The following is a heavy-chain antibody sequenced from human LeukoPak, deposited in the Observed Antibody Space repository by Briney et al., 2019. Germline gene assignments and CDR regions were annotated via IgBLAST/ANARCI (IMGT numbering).Heavy chain of an antibody. Sequence: PSETLSLTCTVSGGSISSGGYYWSWIRQHPGKGLEWIGYIYYSGSTYYNPSLKSRVTISVDTSKNQFSLKLSSVTAADTAVYYCARGDITIFGPLDAFDIWGQGTMVTVSS. CDR3: ARGDITIFGPLDAFDI. D-gene: IGHD3-3*01. CDR1: GGSISSGGYY. CDR2: IYYSGST. V-gene: IGHV4-31*03. J-gene: IGHJ3*02.